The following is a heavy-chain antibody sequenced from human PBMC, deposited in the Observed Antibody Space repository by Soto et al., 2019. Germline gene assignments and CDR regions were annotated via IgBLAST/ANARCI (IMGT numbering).Heavy chain of an antibody. D-gene: IGHD3-22*01. V-gene: IGHV4-30-4*01. Sequence: SETLSLTCAVSDDSVTSCDYYWSWIRQPPGKGLEWIGYIYYSGSTYYNPSLKSRVTISVDTSKNQFSLKLSSVTAADTAVYYCASEGYYYDSKMFDPWGQGTLVTVSS. J-gene: IGHJ5*02. CDR2: IYYSGST. CDR3: ASEGYYYDSKMFDP. CDR1: DDSVTSCDYY.